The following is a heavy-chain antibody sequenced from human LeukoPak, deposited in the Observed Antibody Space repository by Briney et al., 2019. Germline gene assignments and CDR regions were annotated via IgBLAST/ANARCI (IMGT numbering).Heavy chain of an antibody. D-gene: IGHD6-13*01. CDR1: GFTFDKYG. CDR2: IWHDGSRT. V-gene: IGHV3-33*01. CDR3: ARVQGWYPPHYMDV. Sequence: GGSLRLSCATSGFTFDKYGIHWVRQAPGKGLEWVAVIWHDGSRTHYADSVKGRFTISRDNSKNTLYLQMNSLRAEDTAVYYCARVQGWYPPHYMDVWGKGTTVTVSS. J-gene: IGHJ6*03.